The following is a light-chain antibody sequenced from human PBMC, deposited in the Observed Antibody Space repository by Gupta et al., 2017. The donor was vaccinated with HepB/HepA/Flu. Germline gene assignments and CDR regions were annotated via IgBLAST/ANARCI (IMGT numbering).Light chain of an antibody. CDR3: QQYCPSVT. CDR1: QIVQSNY. J-gene: IGKJ4*01. CDR2: GAS. Sequence: ETVLTQSPGTLSSSPGERATLSCRASQIVQSNYLGWYQKKPGQAPRLLIYGASSRATGIPDRFSGSGSGTDFTLTINRLEPEDFAVYYCQQYCPSVTFGGGTKLEIK. V-gene: IGKV3-20*01.